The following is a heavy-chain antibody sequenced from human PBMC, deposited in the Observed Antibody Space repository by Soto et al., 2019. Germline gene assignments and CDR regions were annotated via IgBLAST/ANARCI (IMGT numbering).Heavy chain of an antibody. Sequence: GSLRLSCAASGFTVSGFYMNWVRQAPGKGLEWVSVVYRGGSTYYADSVRGRFTISRDNSENTLSLQMNSLRVEDTAVYYCARGGLEAGGTSDLWGQGTLVTVSS. V-gene: IGHV3-66*01. CDR3: ARGGLEAGGTSDL. J-gene: IGHJ1*01. CDR1: GFTVSGFY. CDR2: VYRGGST. D-gene: IGHD1-26*01.